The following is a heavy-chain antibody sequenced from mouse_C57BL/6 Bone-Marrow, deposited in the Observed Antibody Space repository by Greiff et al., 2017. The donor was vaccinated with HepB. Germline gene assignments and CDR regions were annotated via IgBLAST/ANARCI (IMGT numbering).Heavy chain of an antibody. V-gene: IGHV1-81*01. CDR1: GYTFTSYG. J-gene: IGHJ3*01. CDR3: ARDMVTTEFAY. CDR2: IYPRSGNT. D-gene: IGHD2-2*01. Sequence: VKLQESGAELARPGASVKLSCKASGYTFTSYGISWVKQRTGQGLEWIGEIYPRSGNTYYNEKFKGKATLTADKSSSTAYMELRSLTSEDSAVYFCARDMVTTEFAYWGQGTLVTVSA.